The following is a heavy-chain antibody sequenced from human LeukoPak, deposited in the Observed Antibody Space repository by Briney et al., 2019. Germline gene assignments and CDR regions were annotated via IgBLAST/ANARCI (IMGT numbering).Heavy chain of an antibody. V-gene: IGHV3-48*01. D-gene: IGHD3-10*01. CDR2: ISSSSTI. CDR1: GFTFSSYS. Sequence: GGSLRLSCAASGFTFSSYSMNWVRQAPGKGLEWVSYISSSSTIYYADSVKGRFTISRDNAKNSLYLQMNSLRAEDTAVYYCASGPMAYFDYWGQGTLVTVSS. J-gene: IGHJ4*02. CDR3: ASGPMAYFDY.